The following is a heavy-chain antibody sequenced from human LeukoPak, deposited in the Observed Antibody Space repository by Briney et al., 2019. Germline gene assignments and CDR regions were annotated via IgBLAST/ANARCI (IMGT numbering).Heavy chain of an antibody. Sequence: ASXKXXXKASXXTFTSYYMHXVRQAPGQGLEWXGMINPSGGRRSYEQKFQGRGTMTRDTSTSTVYMELSSLSSEDTAVYYCARDQVVTYYYSYMDVWGKGTTVTVSS. CDR2: INPSGGRR. V-gene: IGHV1-46*01. CDR3: ARDQVVTYYYSYMDV. J-gene: IGHJ6*03. CDR1: XXTFTSYY. D-gene: IGHD4-23*01.